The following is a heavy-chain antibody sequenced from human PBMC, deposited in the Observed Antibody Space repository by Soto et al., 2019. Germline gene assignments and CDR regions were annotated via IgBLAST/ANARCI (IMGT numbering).Heavy chain of an antibody. CDR3: AKLQSRELGRGAFDI. CDR2: ISSGGDST. J-gene: IGHJ3*02. D-gene: IGHD7-27*01. Sequence: GGSLRLSCAASGFAFSTYAMTWVRQAPGKGLEWVSSISSGGDSTNYADSVKGRFTVSRDNSKKTLYLQMNSLRAEDTAVYYCAKLQSRELGRGAFDIWGQGTMVTVSS. V-gene: IGHV3-23*01. CDR1: GFAFSTYA.